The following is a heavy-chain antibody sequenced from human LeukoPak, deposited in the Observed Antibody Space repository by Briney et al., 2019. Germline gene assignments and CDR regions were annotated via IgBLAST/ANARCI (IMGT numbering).Heavy chain of an antibody. J-gene: IGHJ6*03. CDR3: ASVVATMGGYYYYMDV. V-gene: IGHV4-34*01. D-gene: IGHD5-12*01. CDR2: INHSGST. CDR1: GGSFSGYY. Sequence: SETLSLTCAVYGGSFSGYYWSWIRQPPGKGLEWIGEINHSGSTNYNPSLKSRVTTSVDTSKNQFSLKLSSVTAADTAVYYCASVVATMGGYYYYMDVWGKGTTVTVSS.